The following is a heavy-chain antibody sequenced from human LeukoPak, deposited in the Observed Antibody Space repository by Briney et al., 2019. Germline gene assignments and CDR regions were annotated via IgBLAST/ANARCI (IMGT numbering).Heavy chain of an antibody. Sequence: PGGSLRLSCAASGFTFSSYSMNWVRQAPGKGLEWVSSISSSSSYIYYADSVKGRFTISRDNAKNSLYLQMNSLRAEDTAVYYCARPFGIAVAGQPPPYWGQGTLVTVSS. V-gene: IGHV3-21*01. CDR2: ISSSSSYI. CDR1: GFTFSSYS. J-gene: IGHJ4*02. CDR3: ARPFGIAVAGQPPPY. D-gene: IGHD6-19*01.